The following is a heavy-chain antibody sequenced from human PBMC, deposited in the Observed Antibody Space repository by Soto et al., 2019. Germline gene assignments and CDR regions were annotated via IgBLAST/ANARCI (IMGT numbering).Heavy chain of an antibody. V-gene: IGHV1-18*01. CDR2: IRAHNGDT. CDR3: ARAGAAPYYYYGLDV. D-gene: IGHD3-10*01. CDR1: GYTFTAYD. J-gene: IGHJ6*02. Sequence: QMMQSGAEVKKPGASVKVSCKTSGYTFTAYDIYWVRQAPGQGLEWMGWIRAHNGDTNYAQKFQTRVTMTTDKSTDTAYMDLRSLTSDDTAIYYCARAGAAPYYYYGLDVWGQGTTVTVSS.